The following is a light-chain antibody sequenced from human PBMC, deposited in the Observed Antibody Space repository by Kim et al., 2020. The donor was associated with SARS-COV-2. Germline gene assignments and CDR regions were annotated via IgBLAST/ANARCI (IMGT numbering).Light chain of an antibody. Sequence: PGGRVTLTCAHSTGAVTSGHYPYWFQQKPGQAPRTVIDDTTHKDSWTPARFSGSLLGDKAALTLSGAQPEDEADYYCLLVLGGGRVFGGGTQLTVL. V-gene: IGLV7-46*01. CDR2: DTT. J-gene: IGLJ3*02. CDR1: TGAVTSGHY. CDR3: LLVLGGGRV.